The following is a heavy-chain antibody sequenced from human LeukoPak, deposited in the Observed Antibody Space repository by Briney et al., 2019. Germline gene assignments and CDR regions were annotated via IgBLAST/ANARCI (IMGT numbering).Heavy chain of an antibody. J-gene: IGHJ4*02. CDR2: IYYSGST. V-gene: IGHV4-39*01. Sequence: SETLSLTCTVSGGSISSSSYYWGWIRQPPGKGLEWIGSIYYSGSTYYNPSLKTRVTISVDTSKNQFSLKLSSVTAADTAVYYCASYYDGLYYFDYWGQGTLVTVSS. CDR1: GGSISSSSYY. CDR3: ASYYDGLYYFDY. D-gene: IGHD3-22*01.